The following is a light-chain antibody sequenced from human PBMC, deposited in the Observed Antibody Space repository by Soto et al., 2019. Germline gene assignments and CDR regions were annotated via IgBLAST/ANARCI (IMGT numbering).Light chain of an antibody. CDR2: DAS. Sequence: EMVLTQSPDTLSLSPGERATLSCRASQNVGTYLTWFQQKPGQAPRRLIYDASTRVSGVPARFSGSGSGTDFTLTISSLEPEDFAVYYCQQCSKWPMYTFGQGTKLEIK. CDR3: QQCSKWPMYT. CDR1: QNVGTY. V-gene: IGKV3-11*01. J-gene: IGKJ2*01.